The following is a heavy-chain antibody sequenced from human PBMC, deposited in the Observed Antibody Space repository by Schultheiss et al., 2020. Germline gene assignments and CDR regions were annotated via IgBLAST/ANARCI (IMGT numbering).Heavy chain of an antibody. Sequence: GGSLRLSCAASGFTFSNYGMHWVRQAPGKGLEWVSAISGSGGSTYYADSVKGRFTISRDNSKNTLYLQMNSLRAEDTAVYYCARAIDYYDSSAFDIWGQGTMVTVSS. CDR3: ARAIDYYDSSAFDI. J-gene: IGHJ3*02. D-gene: IGHD3-22*01. CDR1: GFTFSNYG. V-gene: IGHV3-23*01. CDR2: ISGSGGST.